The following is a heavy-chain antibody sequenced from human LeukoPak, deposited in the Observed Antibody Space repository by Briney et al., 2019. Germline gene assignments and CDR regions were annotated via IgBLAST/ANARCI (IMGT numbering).Heavy chain of an antibody. CDR2: INHSGST. J-gene: IGHJ5*02. Sequence: RASETLSLTCAVYGGSFSGYYWSWIRQPPGKGLEWIGEINHSGSTNYNPSLKSRVTISVDTSENQFSLKLSSVTAADTAVYYCATAAGYWFDPWGQGTLVTVSS. V-gene: IGHV4-34*01. CDR3: ATAAGYWFDP. CDR1: GGSFSGYY. D-gene: IGHD6-13*01.